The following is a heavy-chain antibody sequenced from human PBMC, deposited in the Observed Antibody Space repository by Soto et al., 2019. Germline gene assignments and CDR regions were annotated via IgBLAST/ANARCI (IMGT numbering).Heavy chain of an antibody. J-gene: IGHJ6*02. Sequence: GASVKVSCKASGYTFTGYYMHWVRQAPGQGLERMGWINPNSGGTNYAQKIQGWVTMTRDTSISTAYMELSRLRSDDTAVYYCARERMSCTNGLCYPNYYYDGMDVWGQGTTVTVSS. V-gene: IGHV1-2*04. D-gene: IGHD2-8*01. CDR1: GYTFTGYY. CDR2: INPNSGGT. CDR3: ARERMSCTNGLCYPNYYYDGMDV.